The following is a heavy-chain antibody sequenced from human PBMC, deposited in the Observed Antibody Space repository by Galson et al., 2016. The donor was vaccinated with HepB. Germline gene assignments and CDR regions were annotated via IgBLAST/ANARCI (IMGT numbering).Heavy chain of an antibody. J-gene: IGHJ4*02. V-gene: IGHV4-61*08. CDR3: GTYLVGRGGTGY. D-gene: IGHD3-16*01. Sequence: LSLTCTVSSASLGVSAYHWAWIRQPAGKGLEWMAHTYYGEDSRYNPSLKGRVTMSIDASTNEMSLTLRSVTAADTAVYYCGTYLVGRGGTGYWGQGTPVTVSS. CDR2: TYYGEDS. CDR1: SASLGVSAYH.